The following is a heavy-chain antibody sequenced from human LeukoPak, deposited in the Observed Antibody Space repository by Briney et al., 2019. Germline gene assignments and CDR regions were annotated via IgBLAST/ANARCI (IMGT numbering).Heavy chain of an antibody. Sequence: SETLSLTCAVYGGSFSGYYWSWIRQPPGKGLEWIGEINHSGSTNYNPSLKSRVTISVDTSKNQFSLKLSSVTAADTAVYYCARGLDLASFYFDYWGQGTLVTVSS. CDR2: INHSGST. CDR3: ARGLDLASFYFDY. J-gene: IGHJ4*02. CDR1: GGSFSGYY. D-gene: IGHD5-12*01. V-gene: IGHV4-34*01.